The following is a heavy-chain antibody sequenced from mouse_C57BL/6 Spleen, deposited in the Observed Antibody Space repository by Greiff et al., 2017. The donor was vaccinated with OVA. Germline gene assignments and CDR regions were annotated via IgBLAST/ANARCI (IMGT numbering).Heavy chain of an antibody. CDR1: GFTFSSYG. CDR3: ARAPLITTYAMDY. V-gene: IGHV5-6*01. D-gene: IGHD1-1*01. Sequence: EVQLQQSGGDLVKPGGSLKLSCAASGFTFSSYGMSWVRQTPDKRLEWVATISSGGSYTYYPDSVKGRFTISRDNAKNTLYLQMSSLKSEDTAMYYCARAPLITTYAMDYWGQGTSVTVSS. J-gene: IGHJ4*01. CDR2: ISSGGSYT.